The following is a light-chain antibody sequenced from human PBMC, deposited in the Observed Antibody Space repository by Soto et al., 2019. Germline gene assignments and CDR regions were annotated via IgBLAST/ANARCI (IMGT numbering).Light chain of an antibody. Sequence: EIVLTQSPGTLSLSPGERATLSCRASQSVSRSYLAWYRQKPGQPPRLLMSGTSSRAPGIPERFSGSGSGTDFTLTISRLEPEDFAVYYGQQYGTSPYTFGQGTKLEIK. CDR1: QSVSRSY. J-gene: IGKJ2*01. V-gene: IGKV3-20*01. CDR2: GTS. CDR3: QQYGTSPYT.